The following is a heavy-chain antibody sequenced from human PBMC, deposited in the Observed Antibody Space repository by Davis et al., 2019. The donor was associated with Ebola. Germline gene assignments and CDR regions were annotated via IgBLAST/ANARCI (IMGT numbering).Heavy chain of an antibody. CDR2: INHGGST. V-gene: IGHV4-34*01. CDR3: ARGRVAFDI. J-gene: IGHJ3*02. CDR1: IGSFSGYY. Sequence: MPLETLSLTCAVYIGSFSGYYWSWIRQPPGKGLEWIGEINHGGSTNYNPSLKSRVTISVDTSKNQFSLKLTSVTAADTAVYYCARGRVAFDIWDQGTMVTVSS.